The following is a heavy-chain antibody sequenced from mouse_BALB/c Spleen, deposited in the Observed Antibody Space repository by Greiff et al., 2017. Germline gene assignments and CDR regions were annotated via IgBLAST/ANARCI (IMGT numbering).Heavy chain of an antibody. D-gene: IGHD1-1*02. J-gene: IGHJ3*01. CDR1: GYTFTSYW. CDR2: IYPGDGDT. Sequence: VQLQQSGAELARPGASVKLSCKASGYTFTSYWMQWVKQRPGQGLEWIGAIYPGDGDTRYTQKFKGKATLTADKSSSTTYMQLSSMASEDSAVYYCARDGGSYLFAYWGQGTLVTVSA. CDR3: ARDGGSYLFAY. V-gene: IGHV1-87*01.